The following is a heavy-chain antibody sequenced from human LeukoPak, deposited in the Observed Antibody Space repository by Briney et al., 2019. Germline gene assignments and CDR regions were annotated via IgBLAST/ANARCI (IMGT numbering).Heavy chain of an antibody. CDR1: GGSISSYY. CDR3: ARTRDSSGFSYPDY. V-gene: IGHV4-59*01. Sequence: SETLSLTCTVSGGSISSYYWSWIRQPPGKGLEWIGYIYYSGSTNYNPSLKSRVTISEDTSKNQFSLKLSSVTAADTAVYYCARTRDSSGFSYPDYWGQGTLVTVSS. D-gene: IGHD3-22*01. J-gene: IGHJ4*02. CDR2: IYYSGST.